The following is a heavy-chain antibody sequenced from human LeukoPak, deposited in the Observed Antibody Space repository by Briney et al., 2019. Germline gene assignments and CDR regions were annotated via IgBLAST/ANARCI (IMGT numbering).Heavy chain of an antibody. CDR1: GYTFNSYD. V-gene: IGHV1-8*01. Sequence: GASVKVSCKASGYTFNSYDINWVRQATGQGLEWMGWMSPNSDNTGYAQKFQGRVTFTRDTSISTAYMELRSLTSEDTAVYYCARDYGGSSGWFDPWGQGTLVTVSS. CDR3: ARDYGGSSGWFDP. CDR2: MSPNSDNT. D-gene: IGHD4-23*01. J-gene: IGHJ5*02.